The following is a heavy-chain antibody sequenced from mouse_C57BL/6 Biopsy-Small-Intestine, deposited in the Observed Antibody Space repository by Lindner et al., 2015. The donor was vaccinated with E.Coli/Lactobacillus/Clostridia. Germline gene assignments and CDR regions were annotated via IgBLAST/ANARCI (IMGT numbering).Heavy chain of an antibody. J-gene: IGHJ2*01. CDR2: INAGNANT. CDR3: AREIQRGKSNGVYFDY. Sequence: SVKVSCKAPGYTFTSYGIHWVRQAPGQRLEWMGWINAGNANTKYSQKFQGRVTITRDTSASTAYMELSSLRSEDTAVYSCAREIQRGKSNGVYFDYWGQGTLVTVSS. D-gene: IGHD1-1*02. V-gene: IGHV1-84*02. CDR1: GYTFTSYG.